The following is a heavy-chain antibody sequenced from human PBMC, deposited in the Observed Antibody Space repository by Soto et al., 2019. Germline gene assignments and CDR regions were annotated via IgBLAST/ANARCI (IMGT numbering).Heavy chain of an antibody. CDR1: GYSFTSYW. V-gene: IGHV5-10-1*01. Sequence: GESLKLSCKGSGYSFTSYWISWVRQMPGKGLEWMGRIDPSDSYTNYSPSFQGHVTISADKSISTAYLQWSSLKASDTAMYYCARRSSGYNYYYYYGMDVWGQGTTVTVSS. J-gene: IGHJ6*02. CDR2: IDPSDSYT. D-gene: IGHD3-22*01. CDR3: ARRSSGYNYYYYYGMDV.